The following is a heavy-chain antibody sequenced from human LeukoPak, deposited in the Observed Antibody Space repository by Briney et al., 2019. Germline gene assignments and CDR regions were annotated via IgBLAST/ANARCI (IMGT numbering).Heavy chain of an antibody. D-gene: IGHD6-6*01. CDR2: IYTSGTT. Sequence: SQTQSLTCTVSGGSVRRGNYYWTWIRQPAGSGLEWIGRIYTSGTTDYNPSLRTRVTISVDASRNQFSLNLSAVTAADTAVYYCARWSGSVTARNYYYYMDVWGEGTTVTVSS. J-gene: IGHJ6*03. V-gene: IGHV4-61*02. CDR1: GGSVRRGNYY. CDR3: ARWSGSVTARNYYYYMDV.